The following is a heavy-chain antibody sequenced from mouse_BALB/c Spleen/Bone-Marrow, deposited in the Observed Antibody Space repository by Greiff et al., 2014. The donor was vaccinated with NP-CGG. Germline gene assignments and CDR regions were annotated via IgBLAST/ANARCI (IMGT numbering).Heavy chain of an antibody. V-gene: IGHV4-1*02. CDR1: GFDFSRYW. CDR3: ARNWAY. Sequence: VQLKQSGGGLVQPGGSLKLSFAASGFDFSRYWMGWVRPGPGKRIEWIREINPDGSTINDTPSLKDKFIITRDNAKNTLYLQMSKVRSEDAALYYCARNWAYWGQGTLVTVSA. D-gene: IGHD4-1*01. CDR2: INPDGSTI. J-gene: IGHJ3*01.